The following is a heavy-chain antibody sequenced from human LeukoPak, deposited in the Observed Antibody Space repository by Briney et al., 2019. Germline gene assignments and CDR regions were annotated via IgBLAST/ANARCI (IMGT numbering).Heavy chain of an antibody. CDR2: IYYSGST. CDR1: GGSISSSSYY. J-gene: IGHJ4*02. Sequence: SETLSLTCTVSGGSISSSSYYWGWIRQPPGKGLEWIGSIYYSGSTYYNPSLKSRVTISVDTSKNQFSLHLNSEIPEDTAIYYCARDEDGAAARNFDSWGQGILVTVSS. V-gene: IGHV4-39*07. D-gene: IGHD6-13*01. CDR3: ARDEDGAAARNFDS.